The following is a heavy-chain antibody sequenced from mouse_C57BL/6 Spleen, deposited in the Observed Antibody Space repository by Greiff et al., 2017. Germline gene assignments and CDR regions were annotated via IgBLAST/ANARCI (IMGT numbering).Heavy chain of an antibody. CDR2: IRNKANGYTT. CDR3: ARSGLDY. CDR1: GFTFTDYY. V-gene: IGHV7-3*01. J-gene: IGHJ2*01. Sequence: EVKLMESGGGLVQPGGSLSLSCAASGFTFTDYYMSWVRQPPGKALEWLGFIRNKANGYTTEYSASVKGRFTIARDNSQSILYLQMNALGAEDSATYYCARSGLDYWGQGTTLTVSS.